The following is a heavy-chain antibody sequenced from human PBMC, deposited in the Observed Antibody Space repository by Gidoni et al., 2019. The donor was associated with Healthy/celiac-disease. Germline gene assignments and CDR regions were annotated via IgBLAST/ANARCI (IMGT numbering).Heavy chain of an antibody. V-gene: IGHV3-30*19. CDR1: GFTFRSDG. CDR2: ISYDGSNK. Sequence: QVQLVESGGGVVQPGRSLRLSCSASGFTFRSDGMHWVRQAPGKGLEWVAVISYDGSNKYYADSVKGRFTISRDNSKNTLYLQKNSLRAEDTAVYYCARAPGGYSYGYVDYWGQGTLVTVSS. D-gene: IGHD5-18*01. CDR3: ARAPGGYSYGYVDY. J-gene: IGHJ4*02.